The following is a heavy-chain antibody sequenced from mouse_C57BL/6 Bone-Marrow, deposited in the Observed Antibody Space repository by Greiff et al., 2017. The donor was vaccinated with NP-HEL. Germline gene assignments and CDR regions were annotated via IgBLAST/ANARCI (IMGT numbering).Heavy chain of an antibody. CDR3: ARDYDGSSGAY. CDR1: GYTFTDYY. D-gene: IGHD1-1*01. V-gene: IGHV1-26*01. Sequence: EVQLQQSGPELVKPGASVKISCKASGYTFTDYYMNWVKQSHGKSLEWIGDINPNNGGTSYNQKFKGKATLTVDKSSSTAYMELRSLTSEDSAVYYCARDYDGSSGAYWGKGTLVTVAA. J-gene: IGHJ3*01. CDR2: INPNNGGT.